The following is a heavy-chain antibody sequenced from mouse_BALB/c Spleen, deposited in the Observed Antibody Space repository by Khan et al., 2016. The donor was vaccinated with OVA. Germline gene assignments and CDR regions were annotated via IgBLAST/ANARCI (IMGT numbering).Heavy chain of an antibody. CDR2: IYPGTDNT. Sequence: QVRLQQSGAELVRPRASVKLSCQTSGYIFTSYWIHWVKQRSGQGLEWIASIYPGTDNTYYNENLKDKATLTADKSSSTAYMQLSRIKSEDSAVYFCAREEALYYFDYWGQGTTLTVSS. V-gene: IGHV1S132*01. CDR3: AREEALYYFDY. D-gene: IGHD3-2*02. CDR1: GYIFTSYW. J-gene: IGHJ2*01.